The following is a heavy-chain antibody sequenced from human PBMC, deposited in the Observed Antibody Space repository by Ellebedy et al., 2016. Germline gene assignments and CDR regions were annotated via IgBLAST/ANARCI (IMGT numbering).Heavy chain of an antibody. J-gene: IGHJ3*01. V-gene: IGHV1-18*01. D-gene: IGHD3-22*01. Sequence: ASVKVSCXASGYTFTSYGISWVRQAPGQGLEWMGWISAYNGNTSYAQKFQGRVTMTRDTSTSTVYMELSSLRSEDTAVYYCARDLITMIAWVWGQGTMVTVSS. CDR3: ARDLITMIAWV. CDR2: ISAYNGNT. CDR1: GYTFTSYG.